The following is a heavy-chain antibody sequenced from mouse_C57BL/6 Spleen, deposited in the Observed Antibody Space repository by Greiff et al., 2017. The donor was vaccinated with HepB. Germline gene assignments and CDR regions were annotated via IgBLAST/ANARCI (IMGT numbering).Heavy chain of an antibody. V-gene: IGHV1-22*01. J-gene: IGHJ2*01. CDR3: ARGNDYGSSYPYYFDY. CDR1: GYTFTDYN. Sequence: EVQLQQSGPELVKPGASVKMSCKASGYTFTDYNMHWVKQSHGKSLEWIGYINPNNGGTSYNQKFKGKATLTVNKSSSTAYMELRSLTSEDSAVYDCARGNDYGSSYPYYFDYWGQGTTLTVSS. D-gene: IGHD1-1*01. CDR2: INPNNGGT.